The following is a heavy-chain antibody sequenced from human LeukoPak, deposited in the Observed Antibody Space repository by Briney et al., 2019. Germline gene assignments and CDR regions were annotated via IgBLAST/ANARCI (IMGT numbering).Heavy chain of an antibody. V-gene: IGHV4-34*01. Sequence: NPSETLSLTCAVYGGSFSVNYWSWIRQPPGKGLEWIGEINDSGSTSYNPSLKSRVTISGDATKNQLSLKLSSVTAADTAVYYCSRRPVAAGRSVRYFDYWGQGTLVTVSS. CDR1: GGSFSVNY. CDR2: INDSGST. D-gene: IGHD6-19*01. CDR3: SRRPVAAGRSVRYFDY. J-gene: IGHJ4*02.